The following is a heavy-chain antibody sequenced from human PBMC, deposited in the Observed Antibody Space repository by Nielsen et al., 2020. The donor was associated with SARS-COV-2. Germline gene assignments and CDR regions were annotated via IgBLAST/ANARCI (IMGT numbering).Heavy chain of an antibody. CDR1: GFTFDDYA. V-gene: IGHV3-9*01. J-gene: IGHJ6*02. D-gene: IGHD3-22*01. CDR2: ISWNSGSI. CDR3: ASDNYDSSGYSYGMDV. Sequence: GGSLRLTCAASGFTFDDYAMHWVRQAPGKGLEWVSGISWNSGSIGYADCVKGRFTISRDNAKNSLYLQMNSLRAEDTAVYYCASDNYDSSGYSYGMDVWGQGTTVTVSS.